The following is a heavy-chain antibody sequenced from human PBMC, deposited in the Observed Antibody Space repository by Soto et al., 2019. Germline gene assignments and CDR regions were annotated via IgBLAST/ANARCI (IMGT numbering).Heavy chain of an antibody. D-gene: IGHD2-21*01. Sequence: GGSLRLSCVASGFTFTNHNMNWVRQAPGKGLEWVSSISSSSSFRNYADSVKGRFSISRDNDKNLVYLQMDSLRAEDTAVYYCARDPPLSVLVVVATDDFWGQGTLVTVSS. CDR3: ARDPPLSVLVVVATDDF. J-gene: IGHJ4*02. CDR2: ISSSSSFR. V-gene: IGHV3-21*01. CDR1: GFTFTNHN.